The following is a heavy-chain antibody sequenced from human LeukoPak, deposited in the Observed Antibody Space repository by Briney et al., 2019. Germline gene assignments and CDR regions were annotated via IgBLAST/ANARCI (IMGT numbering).Heavy chain of an antibody. D-gene: IGHD3-10*01. CDR2: ISGSGGST. J-gene: IGHJ4*02. CDR1: GFTFSNYA. Sequence: GGSLRLSCAASGFTFSNYAMSWVRQAPGKGLEWVSTISGSGGSTYYADSVKGRFTISRDNSKNTLYLQMNSLRAEDTAVYYCAKDLSTYYYGSGSYYSSGIFDFWGQGTLVTVSS. CDR3: AKDLSTYYYGSGSYYSSGIFDF. V-gene: IGHV3-23*01.